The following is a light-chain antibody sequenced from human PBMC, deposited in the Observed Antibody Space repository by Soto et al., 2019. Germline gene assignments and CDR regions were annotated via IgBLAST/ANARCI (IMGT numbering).Light chain of an antibody. CDR1: SSNIGAGYD. V-gene: IGLV1-40*01. J-gene: IGLJ3*02. Sequence: QSVLTQPPSVSGAPGQRVTISCTGSSSNIGAGYDVHWYQQLPGTAPKLLISGNSNRPSGVPDRFSGSKSGTSASLAIIGLQAEDEADYYCQSYDSSLSGWVFGGGTKVTVL. CDR3: QSYDSSLSGWV. CDR2: GNS.